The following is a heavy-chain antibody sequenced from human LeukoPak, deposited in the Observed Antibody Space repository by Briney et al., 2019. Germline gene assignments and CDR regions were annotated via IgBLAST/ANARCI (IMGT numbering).Heavy chain of an antibody. J-gene: IGHJ5*02. CDR2: IYPGGDT. CDR1: GFTVSNNY. Sequence: PGGSLRLSCAVSGFTVSNNYMSWVRQAPGKGLEWVSIIYPGGDTYYADSVKGRFAISIDSSKNTLYLQMNSLRAEDTAVHYCARAGDSSSWNWFDPWGQGTLVTVSS. CDR3: ARAGDSSSWNWFDP. D-gene: IGHD6-13*01. V-gene: IGHV3-53*01.